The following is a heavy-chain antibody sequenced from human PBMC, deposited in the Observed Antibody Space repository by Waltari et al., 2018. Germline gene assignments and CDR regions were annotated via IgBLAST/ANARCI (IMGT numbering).Heavy chain of an antibody. CDR2: IYSGGST. J-gene: IGHJ4*02. CDR1: GFTVSSNY. CDR3: AREFRGTAAAGYFDY. V-gene: IGHV3-53*01. D-gene: IGHD6-13*01. Sequence: EVQLVESGGGLIQPGGSLRLSCAASGFTVSSNYMSGVRQAPGKGLEWVSVIYSGGSTYYADSVKGRFTISRDNSKNTLYLQMNSLRAEDTAVYYCAREFRGTAAAGYFDYWGQGTLVTVSS.